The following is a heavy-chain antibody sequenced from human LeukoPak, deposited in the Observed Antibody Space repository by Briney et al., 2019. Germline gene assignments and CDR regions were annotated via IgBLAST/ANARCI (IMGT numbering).Heavy chain of an antibody. V-gene: IGHV3-53*01. J-gene: IGHJ4*02. CDR3: VKDLGQYFNY. CDR2: IYSGGST. D-gene: IGHD3-16*01. Sequence: PGGSLRLSCAASGFTVSSPYMSWVRQAPGKGLEWVSVIYSGGSTYYADSVKGRFTISRDNSKNTLYLQMNSLRAEDTAVYYCVKDLGQYFNYWGQGTLVTVSS. CDR1: GFTVSSPY.